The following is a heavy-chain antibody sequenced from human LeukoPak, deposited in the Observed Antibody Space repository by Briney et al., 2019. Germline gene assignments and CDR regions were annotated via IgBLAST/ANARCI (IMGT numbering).Heavy chain of an antibody. CDR1: VGSFSVYH. J-gene: IGHJ4*02. D-gene: IGHD4-23*01. Sequence: PAVTLSLTCAVCVGSFSVYHWLGMRQSLGKGLEGIGELNDRGQTNYNPSLDSRVTISVDTSKKQFSLKLNSVTAADTAVYYCARDPTTVVTTPYYFDFWGEGTLLTVS. V-gene: IGHV4-34*01. CDR3: ARDPTTVVTTPYYFDF. CDR2: LNDRGQT.